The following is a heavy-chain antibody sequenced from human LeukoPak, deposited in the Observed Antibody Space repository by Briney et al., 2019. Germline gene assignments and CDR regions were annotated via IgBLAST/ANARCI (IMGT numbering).Heavy chain of an antibody. CDR2: IKPDGFEK. D-gene: IGHD5-12*01. V-gene: IGHV3-7*01. Sequence: PGGSLRLPCAASGFTFSPYWMSWVRQAPGKGLEWVANIKPDGFEKSYVDSVKGRFTISRDDARNSLYLQMNSLRAEDTAVYYCARVLGSVATYYFGSWGQGTLVTVSS. CDR3: ARVLGSVATYYFGS. CDR1: GFTFSPYW. J-gene: IGHJ4*02.